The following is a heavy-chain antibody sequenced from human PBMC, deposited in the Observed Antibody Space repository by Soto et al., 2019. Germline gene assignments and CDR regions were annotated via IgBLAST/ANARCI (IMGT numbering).Heavy chain of an antibody. CDR1: GYTFTCNY. Sequence: ASVKVSCKASGYTFTCNYIHWVRQAPGQGLEWMGWVNPDNGGTTSAEKFQGRVTMTRDTSVTTAYMELYRLTSDDTAVYYCARDPRPPSGWLGFWEYGMDVWGQGTTVTVSS. V-gene: IGHV1-2*02. J-gene: IGHJ6*02. CDR3: ARDPRPPSGWLGFWEYGMDV. D-gene: IGHD3-3*01. CDR2: VNPDNGGT.